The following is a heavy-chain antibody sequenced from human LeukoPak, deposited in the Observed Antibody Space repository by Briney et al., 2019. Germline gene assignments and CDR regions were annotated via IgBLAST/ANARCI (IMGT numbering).Heavy chain of an antibody. CDR3: AKDHKEYYYDSSGYYYEQLFDY. Sequence: PGRSLRLSCAASGFTFDDYGMHWVRRAPGKGLEWVAVISWNSGSIGYADSVKGRFTISRDNAKNSLYLQMNSLRAEDTAVYYCAKDHKEYYYDSSGYYYEQLFDYWGQGTLVTVSS. CDR2: ISWNSGSI. J-gene: IGHJ4*02. CDR1: GFTFDDYG. D-gene: IGHD3-22*01. V-gene: IGHV3-9*01.